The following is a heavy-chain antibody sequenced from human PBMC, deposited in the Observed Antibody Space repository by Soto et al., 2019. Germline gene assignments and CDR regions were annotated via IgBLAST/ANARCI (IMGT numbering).Heavy chain of an antibody. D-gene: IGHD4-17*01. CDR2: IYWDDDK. V-gene: IGHV2-5*02. Sequence: QITLKESGPTLVKPTQTLTLTCTFSGFSLTTSGVGVGWIRQPPGKALEWLALIYWDDDKRHSPSLKSRLTTTNDTSKNQVVHTMTNMAPADTATYFCAHRTTTVTWWFDPWGQGTLVTVSS. CDR3: AHRTTTVTWWFDP. J-gene: IGHJ5*02. CDR1: GFSLTTSGVG.